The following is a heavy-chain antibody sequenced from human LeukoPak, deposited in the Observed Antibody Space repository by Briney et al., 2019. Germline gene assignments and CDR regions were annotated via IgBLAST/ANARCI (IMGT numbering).Heavy chain of an antibody. CDR1: GGSFSGYY. D-gene: IGHD1-26*01. J-gene: IGHJ4*02. CDR3: ARDPVGGSTIFDY. Sequence: PSETLSLTCAAYGGSFSGYYWSWIRQPPGKGLEWLGEINHSGSTNYNPSLKSRVTISVDTSKNQFSLKLSSVTAADTAVYYCARDPVGGSTIFDYWGQGTLVTVSS. V-gene: IGHV4-34*01. CDR2: INHSGST.